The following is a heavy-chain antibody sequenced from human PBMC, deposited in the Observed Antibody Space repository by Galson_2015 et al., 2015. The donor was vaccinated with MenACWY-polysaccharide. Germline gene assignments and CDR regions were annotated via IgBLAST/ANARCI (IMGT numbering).Heavy chain of an antibody. CDR2: ISSSSSTI. Sequence: SLRLSCAASGFTFSSYSMNWVRQAPGKGLEWVSYISSSSSTIYYADSVKGRFTISRDNAKNSLYLQMNSLRAEDTAVYYCARDREVVAATEVSDYWGQGTLVTVSS. CDR3: ARDREVVAATEVSDY. V-gene: IGHV3-48*01. J-gene: IGHJ4*02. D-gene: IGHD2-15*01. CDR1: GFTFSSYS.